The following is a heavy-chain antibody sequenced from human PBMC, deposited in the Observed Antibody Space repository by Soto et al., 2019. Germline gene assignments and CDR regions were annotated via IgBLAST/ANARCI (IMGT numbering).Heavy chain of an antibody. CDR2: INHSGST. J-gene: IGHJ5*02. Sequence: SETLSLTCAVYGGSFSGYYWSWIRQPPGKGLEWIGEINHSGSTNYNPSLKSRVTISVDTSKNQFSLKLSSVTAADTAVYYCARGEVSGSYYPIWFDPWGQGTLVTVSS. V-gene: IGHV4-34*01. D-gene: IGHD1-26*01. CDR3: ARGEVSGSYYPIWFDP. CDR1: GGSFSGYY.